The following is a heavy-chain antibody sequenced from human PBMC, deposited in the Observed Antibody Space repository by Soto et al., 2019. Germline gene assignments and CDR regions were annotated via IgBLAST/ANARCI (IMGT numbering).Heavy chain of an antibody. CDR1: GFTFDDYA. CDR3: AKDQNLGELSFPLMDY. Sequence: GGSLRLSCAASGFTFDDYAMHWVRQAPGKGLEWVSGISWNSGSIGYADSVKGRFTISRDNAKNSLYLQMNSLRAEDTALYYCAKDQNLGELSFPLMDYWGQGTLVTVSS. J-gene: IGHJ4*02. V-gene: IGHV3-9*01. CDR2: ISWNSGSI. D-gene: IGHD3-16*02.